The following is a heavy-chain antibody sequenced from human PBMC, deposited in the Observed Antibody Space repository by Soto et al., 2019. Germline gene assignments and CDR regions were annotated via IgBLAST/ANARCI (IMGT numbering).Heavy chain of an antibody. Sequence: XXSLRLSCAASGFSVITNYMPWVLQAPGKGLEWVSVIYGDRITSYADSVKGRFIISRDNSRNTVYMQMNSMTAEDTAVYYCVGSVEQWQVPPYWGRGAQVTVSS. D-gene: IGHD6-19*01. V-gene: IGHV3-66*01. CDR1: GFSVITNY. CDR2: IYGDRIT. CDR3: VGSVEQWQVPPY. J-gene: IGHJ4*02.